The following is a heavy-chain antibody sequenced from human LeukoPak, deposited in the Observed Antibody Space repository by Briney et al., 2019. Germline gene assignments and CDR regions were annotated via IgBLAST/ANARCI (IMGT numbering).Heavy chain of an antibody. D-gene: IGHD1-1*01. CDR2: IYNSGST. Sequence: SETLSLTCTVSGASTSSGLYYWNWFRQPAGKGLEYIGRIYNSGSTNYNPSLKSRVTISVDTPKNQFSLKLTSVTASDSAVYYCASINWLRDANFDSWGQGTLVTVSS. V-gene: IGHV4-61*02. J-gene: IGHJ4*02. CDR1: GASTSSGLYY. CDR3: ASINWLRDANFDS.